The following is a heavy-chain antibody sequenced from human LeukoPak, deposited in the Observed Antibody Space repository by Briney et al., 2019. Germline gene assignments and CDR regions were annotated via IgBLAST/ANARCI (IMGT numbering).Heavy chain of an antibody. CDR1: GGSFSGYH. D-gene: IGHD2-15*01. CDR3: ARAEQVVVAAIDY. J-gene: IGHJ4*02. Sequence: KPSETLSLTCAVYGGSFSGYHWSWIRQPPGKGLEWIGEINHSGSTNYNPSLKSRVTISVDTSKNQFSLKLSSVTAADTAVYYCARAEQVVVAAIDYWGQGTLVTVSS. CDR2: INHSGST. V-gene: IGHV4-34*01.